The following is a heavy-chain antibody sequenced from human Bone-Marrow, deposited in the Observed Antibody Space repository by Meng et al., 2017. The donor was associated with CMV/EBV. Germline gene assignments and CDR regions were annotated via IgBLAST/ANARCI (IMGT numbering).Heavy chain of an antibody. CDR1: GFSFTTYG. J-gene: IGHJ6*02. CDR2: IWYDGSNK. Sequence: GESLKISCAASGFSFTTYGMHWVRQAPGKGLEWAAFIWYDGSNKYYADSVKGRFTISRDNSKNTVYLQMYSLRAEDTAVYYCAKVALTWIQLWLKPGYYYGMDVWGQGTTVTVSS. D-gene: IGHD5-18*01. CDR3: AKVALTWIQLWLKPGYYYGMDV. V-gene: IGHV3-30*02.